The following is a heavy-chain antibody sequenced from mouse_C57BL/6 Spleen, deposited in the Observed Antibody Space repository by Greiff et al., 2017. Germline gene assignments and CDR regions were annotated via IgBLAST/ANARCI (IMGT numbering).Heavy chain of an antibody. CDR1: GFSLTSYG. J-gene: IGHJ4*01. Sequence: VKVVESGPGLVAPSQRLSITCTVSGFSLTSYGVDWVRQPPGKGLEWLGVIWGGGSTNYNSALMSRLSISKDNSKSQVFLKMNSLQTDDTAMYYCAKQGGWLGENAMDYWGQGTSVTVSS. CDR3: AKQGGWLGENAMDY. D-gene: IGHD1-1*02. V-gene: IGHV2-9*01. CDR2: IWGGGST.